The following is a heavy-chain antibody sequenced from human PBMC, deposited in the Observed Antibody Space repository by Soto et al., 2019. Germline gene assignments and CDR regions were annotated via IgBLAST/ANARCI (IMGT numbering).Heavy chain of an antibody. V-gene: IGHV4-30-2*01. CDR3: ARRGAYVDSYSAT. Sequence: PSETLSRTCAVSGGSISSGGYSWSWIRQPPGKGLEWIGYIYHSGSTYYNPSLKSRVTISVDRSKNQFSLKLSSVTAADTAVYYCARRGAYVDSYSATWGKETLATLSS. CDR2: IYHSGST. D-gene: IGHD3-16*01. J-gene: IGHJ5*02. CDR1: GGSISSGGYS.